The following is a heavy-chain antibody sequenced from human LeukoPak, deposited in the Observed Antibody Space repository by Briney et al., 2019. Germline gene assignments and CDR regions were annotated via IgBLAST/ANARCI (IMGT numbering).Heavy chain of an antibody. D-gene: IGHD6-13*01. CDR1: GYSFPSYW. CDR2: IYPGDTGT. Sequence: GGSLKTSCKGSGYSFPSYWIGWVRQMPGKGLEWRGNIYPGDTGTRYSPSFQGQVTISADRSISTAYLQWSSLKASDTAMYYCARRSWSSDEYYGMDVWGQGTMVTVSS. CDR3: ARRSWSSDEYYGMDV. J-gene: IGHJ6*02. V-gene: IGHV5-51*01.